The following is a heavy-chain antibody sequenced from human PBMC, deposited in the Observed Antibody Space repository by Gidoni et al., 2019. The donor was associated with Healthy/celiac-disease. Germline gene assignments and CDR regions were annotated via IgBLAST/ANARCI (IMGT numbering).Heavy chain of an antibody. V-gene: IGHV3-33*01. Sequence: QVQLVESGGGVVQPGRSLRLSCAASGFTFSRYGMHWVRQAPGKGLEWVAFIWYDGSNKYYADSVKGRFTISRDNSKNTLYLQMNSLRAEDTAVYYCARDVVGVPFDIWGQGTMVTVSS. D-gene: IGHD2-8*01. CDR3: ARDVVGVPFDI. CDR1: GFTFSRYG. J-gene: IGHJ3*02. CDR2: IWYDGSNK.